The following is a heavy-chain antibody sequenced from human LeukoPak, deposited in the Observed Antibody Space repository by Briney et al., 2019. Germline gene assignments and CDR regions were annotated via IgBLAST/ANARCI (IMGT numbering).Heavy chain of an antibody. CDR2: INHSGST. V-gene: IGHV4-34*01. J-gene: IGHJ4*02. D-gene: IGHD6-13*01. CDR3: ARGSAAAAHDY. CDR1: GGSFSGYY. Sequence: PSETLSLTCAVYGGSFSGYYWSWIRQPPGKGLEWIGEINHSGSTNYNPSLKSRFTISVDTSKNQFSLKLSSVTAADTAVYYCARGSAAAAHDYWGQGTLVTVSS.